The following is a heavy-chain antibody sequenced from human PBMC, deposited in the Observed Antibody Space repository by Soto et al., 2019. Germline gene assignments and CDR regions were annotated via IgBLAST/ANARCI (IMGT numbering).Heavy chain of an antibody. CDR3: ARVGGQYYDFWSGPYDY. Sequence: GGSLRLSCAASGFTFSSYGMHWVRQAPGKGLEWVAVIWYDGSNKYYADSVKGRFTISRDNSKNTLYLQMNSLRAEDTAVYYCARVGGQYYDFWSGPYDYWGQGTLVTVSS. CDR2: IWYDGSNK. J-gene: IGHJ4*02. CDR1: GFTFSSYG. V-gene: IGHV3-33*01. D-gene: IGHD3-3*01.